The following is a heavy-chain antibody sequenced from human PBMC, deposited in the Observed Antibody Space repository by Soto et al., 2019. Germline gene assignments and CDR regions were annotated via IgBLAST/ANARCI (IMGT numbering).Heavy chain of an antibody. Sequence: SETLCLTCTVSGGSLSRGARSLIRQPPEKGLEWIGYIYYSGSTNYNPSLKSRVTISVDTSKNQFSLKLSSVTAADTAVYYCARSYQLKRYCSGGSCPNWFDPWGQGTLVTVS. J-gene: IGHJ5*02. CDR1: GGSLSRGA. V-gene: IGHV4-59*01. CDR2: IYYSGST. D-gene: IGHD2-15*01. CDR3: ARSYQLKRYCSGGSCPNWFDP.